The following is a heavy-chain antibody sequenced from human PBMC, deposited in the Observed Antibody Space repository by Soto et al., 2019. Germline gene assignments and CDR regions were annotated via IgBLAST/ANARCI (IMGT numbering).Heavy chain of an antibody. D-gene: IGHD2-15*01. CDR3: ATDHCSGGSCYVVWDY. CDR2: ISSSSSYT. J-gene: IGHJ4*02. Sequence: QVQLVESGGGLVKPGGSLRLSCAASGFTFSDYYMSWIRQAPGKGLEWVSYISSSSSYTNYADSVKGRFTISRDNAKNSLYLQMNSLRAEDTAVYYCATDHCSGGSCYVVWDYWGQGTLVTVSS. V-gene: IGHV3-11*06. CDR1: GFTFSDYY.